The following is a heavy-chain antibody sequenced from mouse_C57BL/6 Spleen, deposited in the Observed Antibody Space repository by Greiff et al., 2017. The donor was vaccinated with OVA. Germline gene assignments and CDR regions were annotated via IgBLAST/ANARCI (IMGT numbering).Heavy chain of an antibody. CDR2: IYPEDGDT. CDR1: GSAFSSSW. D-gene: IGHD1-1*01. CDR3: ARFYGSTQFAY. J-gene: IGHJ3*01. V-gene: IGHV1-82*01. Sequence: VQLQQSGPELVKPGASVRFSCKASGSAFSSSWMNGVKQRPGRGLRWMGRIYPEDGDTNYNGKFKGKATLTADKSSSTAYMQLSSLTSEDSAVYFCARFYGSTQFAYWGQGTLVTVSA.